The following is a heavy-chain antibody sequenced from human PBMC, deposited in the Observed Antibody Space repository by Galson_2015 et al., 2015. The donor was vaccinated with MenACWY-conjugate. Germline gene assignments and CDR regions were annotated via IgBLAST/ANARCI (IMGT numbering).Heavy chain of an antibody. Sequence: SLRLSCAASGFTVSSNYMSWVRQAPGKGLEWVSVIYSGGGTYYADSVKGRFVTSRDNSKNTLYLQMNSLRAEDTAVYYCARGGYNYHYYYGMDVWGQGTTVTVSS. CDR3: ARGGYNYHYYYGMDV. CDR2: IYSGGGT. V-gene: IGHV3-66*01. J-gene: IGHJ6*02. D-gene: IGHD5-18*01. CDR1: GFTVSSNY.